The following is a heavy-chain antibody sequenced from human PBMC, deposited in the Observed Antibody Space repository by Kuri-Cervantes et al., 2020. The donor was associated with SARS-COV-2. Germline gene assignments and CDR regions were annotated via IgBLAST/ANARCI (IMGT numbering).Heavy chain of an antibody. CDR2: IYYSGST. Sequence: SETLSLTCTVSGGSISSYYWSWIRQPPGKGLEWIGYIYYSGSTNYNPSPKSRVTISVDTSKNQFSLKLSSVTAADTAVYYCATSYGGSGSYYYGMDVWGQETTVTVSS. J-gene: IGHJ6*02. CDR3: ATSYGGSGSYYYGMDV. D-gene: IGHD3-10*01. CDR1: GGSISSYY. V-gene: IGHV4-59*01.